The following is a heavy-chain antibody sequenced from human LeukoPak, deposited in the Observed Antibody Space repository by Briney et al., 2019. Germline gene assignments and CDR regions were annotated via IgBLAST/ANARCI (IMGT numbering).Heavy chain of an antibody. Sequence: GGSLRLSCAASGFTFSSYAMHWVRQAPGKGLEWVAVISYDGSNKYYADPVKGRFTISRDNSKNTLYLQMNSLRAEDTAVYYCARDRVGATDYFDYWGQGTLVTVSS. V-gene: IGHV3-30-3*01. CDR2: ISYDGSNK. CDR1: GFTFSSYA. D-gene: IGHD1-26*01. CDR3: ARDRVGATDYFDY. J-gene: IGHJ4*02.